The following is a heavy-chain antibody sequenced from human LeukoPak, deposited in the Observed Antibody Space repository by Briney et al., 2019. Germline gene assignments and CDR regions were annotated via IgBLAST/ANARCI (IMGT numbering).Heavy chain of an antibody. CDR1: GFSISIAW. Sequence: PGGSLRLSCAASGFSISIAWMSWVRQAPGKGLEWVGRIKSKGDGETRDYAAPVKDRFIISRVDSKNMLYLQMNSLKTEDTAIYYCAAVGEWLSNAFNLWGQGTMVTVSA. D-gene: IGHD3-22*01. CDR3: AAVGEWLSNAFNL. J-gene: IGHJ3*01. V-gene: IGHV3-15*01. CDR2: IKSKGDGETR.